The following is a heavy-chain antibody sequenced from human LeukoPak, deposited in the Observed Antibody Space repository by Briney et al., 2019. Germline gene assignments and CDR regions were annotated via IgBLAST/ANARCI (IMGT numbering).Heavy chain of an antibody. D-gene: IGHD5-12*01. J-gene: IGHJ4*02. CDR3: ARDVSGYEPFDY. CDR1: RYTFTGYY. Sequence: ASVKVSCKASRYTFTGYYMHWVRQAPGQGLEWMGWISAYNGNTNYAQKLQGRVTMTTDTSTSTAYMELRSLRSDDTAVYYCARDVSGYEPFDYWGQGTLVTVSS. CDR2: ISAYNGNT. V-gene: IGHV1-18*04.